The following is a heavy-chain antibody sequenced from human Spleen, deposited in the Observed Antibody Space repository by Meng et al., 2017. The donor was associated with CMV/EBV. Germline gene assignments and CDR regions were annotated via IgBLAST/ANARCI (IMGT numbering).Heavy chain of an antibody. D-gene: IGHD3-22*01. CDR3: AHGDTMRALR. V-gene: IGHV2-5*01. J-gene: IGHJ4*02. CDR1: GFYISTSHVG. Sequence: STLSGFYISTSHVGLCWLQQPAGEVVEWLALLYCSGDTRYRPSLKSRLTITKDTSKNPVVLTMTNMDPVDTATYYCAHGDTMRALRWGQGTLVTVSS. CDR2: LYCSGDT.